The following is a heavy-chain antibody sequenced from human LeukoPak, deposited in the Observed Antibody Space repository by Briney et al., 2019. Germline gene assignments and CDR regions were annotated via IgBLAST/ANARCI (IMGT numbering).Heavy chain of an antibody. D-gene: IGHD2-15*01. CDR3: AKEGHCSGGSCYWGQFDY. CDR1: GFTFSDYY. J-gene: IGHJ4*02. V-gene: IGHV3-11*01. Sequence: GGSLRLSCAASGFTFSDYYMSWIRQAPGMGLEWVSYISSSGSTIYYADSVKGRFTISRDNAKNSLYLQMNSLRAEDTAVYYCAKEGHCSGGSCYWGQFDYWGQGTLVTVSS. CDR2: ISSSGSTI.